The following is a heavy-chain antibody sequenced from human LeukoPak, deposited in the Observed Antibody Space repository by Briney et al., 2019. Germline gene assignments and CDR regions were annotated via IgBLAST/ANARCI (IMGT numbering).Heavy chain of an antibody. CDR3: WFWSGYPYRDY. CDR1: GYTFTSYG. J-gene: IGHJ4*02. V-gene: IGHV1-18*01. Sequence: ASVKVSCKASGYTFTSYGISWVRQPPGQGLEWMGWISAYNGNTNYAQKLQGRVTMTTDTSTSTAYMELRSLRSDATAVYYCWFWSGYPYRDYWGQGTLVTVSS. D-gene: IGHD3-3*01. CDR2: ISAYNGNT.